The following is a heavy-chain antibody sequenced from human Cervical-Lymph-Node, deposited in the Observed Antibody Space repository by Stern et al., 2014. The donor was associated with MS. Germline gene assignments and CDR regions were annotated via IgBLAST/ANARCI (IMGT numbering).Heavy chain of an antibody. CDR3: ARMSSIATGWFDP. CDR2: IIPTLGIA. CDR1: GDTFSTDT. Sequence: VQLVESGAEVKKPGSSVKVSCKASGDTFSTDTISWVRQVPGQGPEWMGRIIPTLGIAKYAQKFQGRVTISADESTTTAYMELDSLRSEDTAVYYCARMSSIATGWFDPWGQGTLVTVSS. V-gene: IGHV1-69*02. D-gene: IGHD6-6*01. J-gene: IGHJ5*02.